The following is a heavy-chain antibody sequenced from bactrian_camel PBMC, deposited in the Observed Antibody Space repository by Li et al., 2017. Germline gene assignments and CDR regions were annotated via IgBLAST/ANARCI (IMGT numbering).Heavy chain of an antibody. V-gene: IGHV3S67*01. CDR2: IDSDGST. D-gene: IGHD7*01. CDR1: GVVYDSYC. J-gene: IGHJ4*01. Sequence: DVQLVESGGGSVQAGGSLRLSCAASGVVYDSYCMGFFRQAPGKEREGVAAIDSDGSTTLADSVKGRFTISHDNAESTVYLEMNSLKVEDSGMYRCAAVLCGSVRTGTLRATDWGQGTQVTVS. CDR3: AAVLCGSVRTGTLRATD.